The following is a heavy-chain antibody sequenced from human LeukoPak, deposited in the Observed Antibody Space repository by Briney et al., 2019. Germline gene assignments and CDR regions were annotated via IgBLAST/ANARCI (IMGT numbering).Heavy chain of an antibody. D-gene: IGHD6-19*01. Sequence: SETLSLTCTVSGGSISNYYWGWIRQPPGGGLEWIGYIYHSGSTNYNPSHKSRVTVSVDMAKNQISLKMSSVTAADTAVYFCANLGLTLAGTGWNDYWGHGTLVTVSS. CDR2: IYHSGST. J-gene: IGHJ4*01. CDR3: ANLGLTLAGTGWNDY. CDR1: GGSISNYY. V-gene: IGHV4-59*01.